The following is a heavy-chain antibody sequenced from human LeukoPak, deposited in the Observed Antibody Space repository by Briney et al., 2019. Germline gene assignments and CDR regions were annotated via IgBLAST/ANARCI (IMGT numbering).Heavy chain of an antibody. V-gene: IGHV3-30*04. CDR2: ISYDGSNK. J-gene: IGHJ4*02. CDR1: GFTFSSHA. CDR3: AREGGYSYALDY. Sequence: GRSLRLSCAASGFTFSSHAMHWVRQAPGKGLEWVAVISYDGSNKYYADSVKGRFTISRDNSKNTLYLQMNSLRAEDTAVYYCAREGGYSYALDYWGQGTLVTVSS. D-gene: IGHD5-18*01.